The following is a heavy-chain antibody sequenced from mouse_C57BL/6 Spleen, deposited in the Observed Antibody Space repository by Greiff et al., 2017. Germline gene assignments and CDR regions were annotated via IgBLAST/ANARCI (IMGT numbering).Heavy chain of an antibody. CDR3: ARSGLYYEFAY. CDR2: IYPRSGNT. CDR1: GYTFTSYG. J-gene: IGHJ3*01. Sequence: VQRVESGAELARPGASVKLSCKASGYTFTSYGISWVKQRTGQGLEWIGEIYPRSGNTYYNEKFKGKATLTADKSSSTAYMELRSLTSEDSAVYFCARSGLYYEFAYWGQGTLVTVSA. V-gene: IGHV1-81*01. D-gene: IGHD2-4*01.